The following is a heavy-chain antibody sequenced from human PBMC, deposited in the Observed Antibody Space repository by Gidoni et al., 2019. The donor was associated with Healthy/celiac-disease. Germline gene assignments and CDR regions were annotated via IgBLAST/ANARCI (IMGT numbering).Heavy chain of an antibody. Sequence: QLQLVQSGAEAKTPGSSMTVCCEASGGTFSSYALRWVRQAPGQGLEWREGIIPSFGTANYAQKSQGRVTITADESTSTVYMVLSSLRSEATAVYYCARTYSSPAGGFDLWGQGTLVTVSS. V-gene: IGHV1-69*01. J-gene: IGHJ5*02. CDR1: GGTFSSYA. D-gene: IGHD6-13*01. CDR3: ARTYSSPAGGFDL. CDR2: IIPSFGTA.